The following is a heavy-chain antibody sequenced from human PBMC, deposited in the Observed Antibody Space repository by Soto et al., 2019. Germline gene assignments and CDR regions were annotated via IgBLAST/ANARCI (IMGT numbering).Heavy chain of an antibody. J-gene: IGHJ4*02. CDR2: INGSGRT. CDR3: ARGLPLSADTNFRTRGFDF. V-gene: IGHV4-4*02. D-gene: IGHD2-8*01. Sequence: PSGTLDLTCVVSGASITSLNWWSWVRQAPGKGLEWIGEINGSGRTNYNPSLQSRATISVDKSTNQFSLEVRSVTAADTAVYYCARGLPLSADTNFRTRGFDFWGQGTLVTVSS. CDR1: GASITSLNW.